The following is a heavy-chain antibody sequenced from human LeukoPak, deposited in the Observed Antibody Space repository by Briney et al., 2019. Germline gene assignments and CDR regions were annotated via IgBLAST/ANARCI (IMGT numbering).Heavy chain of an antibody. V-gene: IGHV4-34*01. J-gene: IGHJ4*02. CDR1: GGSFSGYY. D-gene: IGHD6-13*01. CDR2: INHSGST. CDR3: ARGSRRYSSSWHFEAPEYYFDY. Sequence: SETLSLTCAVYGGSFSGYYWSWIRQPPGKGLEWIGEINHSGSTNYNPSLQSRVTISVDTSKNQFSLKLSSVTAADTAVYYCARGSRRYSSSWHFEAPEYYFDYWGQGTLVTVSS.